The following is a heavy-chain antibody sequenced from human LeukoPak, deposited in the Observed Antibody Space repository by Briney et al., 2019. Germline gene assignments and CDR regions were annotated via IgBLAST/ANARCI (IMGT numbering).Heavy chain of an antibody. CDR3: ARRAAAGSCFDY. Sequence: GGSLRLSCAVSGFTFSDYYMSWIRQAPGKGLEWVSYISSGSSTISHADSVKGRFTISRDNAENSLYLQMNSLRAEDTAMYYCARRAAAGSCFDYWGQGTLVTVSS. V-gene: IGHV3-11*01. D-gene: IGHD6-13*01. J-gene: IGHJ4*02. CDR2: ISSGSSTI. CDR1: GFTFSDYY.